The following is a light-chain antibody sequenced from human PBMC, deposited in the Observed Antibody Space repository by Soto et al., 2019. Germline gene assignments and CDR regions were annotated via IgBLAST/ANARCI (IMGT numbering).Light chain of an antibody. V-gene: IGKV3D-20*02. CDR1: QSVSSSS. Sequence: EIVCTQSPSTLALSPGERATLSCRASQSVSSSSLAWYQQKRGHAPRLLIHDASSRATGIPDRFSGSGSGTDFTLTISRLEPEDFAVYYCLQYNNWPLTFGGGTKVDIK. CDR3: LQYNNWPLT. J-gene: IGKJ4*01. CDR2: DAS.